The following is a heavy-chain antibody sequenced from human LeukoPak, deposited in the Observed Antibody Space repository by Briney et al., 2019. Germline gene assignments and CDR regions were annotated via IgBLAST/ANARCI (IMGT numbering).Heavy chain of an antibody. J-gene: IGHJ4*02. CDR3: ARDRGSYGSGSYPLDY. Sequence: SVKVSCKASGGTFSSYAISWVRQAHGQGLEWMGGIITILGTANYAQKFQGRVTITADESTSTAYMELSSLRSEDTAVYYCARDRGSYGSGSYPLDYWGQGTLVTVSS. D-gene: IGHD3-10*01. CDR2: IITILGTA. V-gene: IGHV1-69*13. CDR1: GGTFSSYA.